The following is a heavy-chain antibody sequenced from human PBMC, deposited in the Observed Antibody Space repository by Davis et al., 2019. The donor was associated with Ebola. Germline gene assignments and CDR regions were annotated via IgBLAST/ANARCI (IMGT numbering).Heavy chain of an antibody. CDR1: GFSFGSYA. J-gene: IGHJ2*01. CDR3: AKDGGNFPYWYFDL. D-gene: IGHD1-7*01. V-gene: IGHV3-23*01. CDR2: ISGSGGST. Sequence: GGSLRLSCAASGFSFGSYAVHWVRQAPGKGLEWVSAISGSGGSTYYADSVKGRFTISRDNSKKTLYLQMNSLRAEDTAVYYCAKDGGNFPYWYFDLWGRGTLVTVSS.